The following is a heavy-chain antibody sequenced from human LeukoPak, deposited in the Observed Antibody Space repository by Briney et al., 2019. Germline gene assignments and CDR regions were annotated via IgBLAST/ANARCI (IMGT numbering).Heavy chain of an antibody. CDR2: IYTRGST. D-gene: IGHD2-2*01. V-gene: IGHV4-4*07. CDR1: GGSISSYY. CDR3: AREYCSSTSCYGFFDY. Sequence: SETLSLTCTVSGGSISSYYWSWIRQPAGKGLEWIGRIYTRGSTNYNPSLKSRVTMSVDTSKNQFSLKLSSVTAADTAVYYCAREYCSSTSCYGFFDYWGQGTLVTVSS. J-gene: IGHJ4*02.